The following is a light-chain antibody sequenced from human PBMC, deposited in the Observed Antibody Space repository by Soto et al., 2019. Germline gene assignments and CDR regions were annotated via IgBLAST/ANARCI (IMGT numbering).Light chain of an antibody. CDR2: DGT. Sequence: DTRLTQSPSSLSASVGDRVTITCQASQHISDYLNWYQQKPGKAPKLLIYDGTKLETGVPSRFSGSGSGTEFTFTIRSLQPEDTATFYCHQYFNPRTVGGGTKV. V-gene: IGKV1-33*01. J-gene: IGKJ4*01. CDR1: QHISDY. CDR3: HQYFNPRT.